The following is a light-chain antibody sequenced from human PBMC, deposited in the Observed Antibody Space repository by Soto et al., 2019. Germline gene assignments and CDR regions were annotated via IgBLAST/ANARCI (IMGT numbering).Light chain of an antibody. V-gene: IGKV3-15*01. CDR3: QQYDNWPPWT. CDR2: GAY. CDR1: QSVSTN. Sequence: EILMAQSPATLSVAAGERATLSCRHSQSVSTNVAWYQQKPGQAPSLLIYGAYTSATAIPARFSGSGSGTEFTLTIGSLLSEDFAVYYCQQYDNWPPWTFGQGTQVDIK. J-gene: IGKJ1*01.